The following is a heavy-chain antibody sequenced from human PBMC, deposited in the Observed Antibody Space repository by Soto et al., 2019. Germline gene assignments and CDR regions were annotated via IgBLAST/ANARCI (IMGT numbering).Heavy chain of an antibody. Sequence: SETLSLTCGVSGGSISSSSYYWGWIRQPPGMGPEWIGSIDYSGSTYYNPSLKTRVTISVDTSKNQFSLRLSSVTASDTAVYYCARHSASVGVPFTFWGLGTLVTVSS. J-gene: IGHJ4*02. CDR3: ARHSASVGVPFTF. CDR2: IDYSGST. D-gene: IGHD1-26*01. CDR1: GGSISSSSYY. V-gene: IGHV4-39*01.